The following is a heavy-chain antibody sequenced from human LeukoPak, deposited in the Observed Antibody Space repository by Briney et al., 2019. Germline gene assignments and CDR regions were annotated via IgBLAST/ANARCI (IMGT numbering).Heavy chain of an antibody. Sequence: APVKISCKVSGYTFTDYYMHWVQQAPGKGLEWMGLVDSEDGETIYAEKFQGRVTITADTSTDTAYMELSSLRSEDTAVYYCATDIVVVAAAASRDYWGQGTLVTVSS. CDR2: VDSEDGET. J-gene: IGHJ4*02. CDR3: ATDIVVVAAAASRDY. D-gene: IGHD2-15*01. V-gene: IGHV1-69-2*01. CDR1: GYTFTDYY.